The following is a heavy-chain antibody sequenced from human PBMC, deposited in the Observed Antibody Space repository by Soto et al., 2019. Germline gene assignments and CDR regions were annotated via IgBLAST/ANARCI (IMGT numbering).Heavy chain of an antibody. D-gene: IGHD1-26*01. CDR2: ISYDGSNK. Sequence: VQLVESGGGVVQPGRSLRLSCAASGFTFSSYGMHWVRQAPGKGLEWVAVISYDGSNKYYADSVKGRFTISRDNSKNTLYLQMNSLRAEDTAVYYCAKVSRGGGSYYFSFDYWGQGTLVTVSS. V-gene: IGHV3-30*18. CDR1: GFTFSSYG. J-gene: IGHJ4*02. CDR3: AKVSRGGGSYYFSFDY.